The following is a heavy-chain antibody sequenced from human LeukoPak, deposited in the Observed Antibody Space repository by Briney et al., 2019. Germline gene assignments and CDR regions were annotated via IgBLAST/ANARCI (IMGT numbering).Heavy chain of an antibody. CDR3: AGARYCSSTSCQNNWFDP. V-gene: IGHV3-21*01. J-gene: IGHJ5*02. CDR2: ISSSSSYI. Sequence: GGSQRLSCAASGFTLSSYSMNWVRLAPGKGLEWVSSISSSSSYIYYADSVKGRFTISRDNAKNSLYLQMNSLRAEDTAVYYCAGARYCSSTSCQNNWFDPWGQGTLVTVSS. CDR1: GFTLSSYS. D-gene: IGHD2-2*01.